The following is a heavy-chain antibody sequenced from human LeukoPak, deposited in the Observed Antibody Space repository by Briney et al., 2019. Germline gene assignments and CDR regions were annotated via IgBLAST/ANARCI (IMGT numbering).Heavy chain of an antibody. CDR3: ARVAITFGGVIVIRDFGFDY. V-gene: IGHV4-38-2*02. D-gene: IGHD3-16*02. CDR2: IYHSGST. Sequence: SETLSLTCTVSGYSISSGYYWGWIRQPPGKGLEWIGSIYHSGSTYYNPSLKSRVTISVDTSKNQFSLKLSSVTAADTAVYYCARVAITFGGVIVIRDFGFDYWGQGTLVTVSS. J-gene: IGHJ4*02. CDR1: GYSISSGYY.